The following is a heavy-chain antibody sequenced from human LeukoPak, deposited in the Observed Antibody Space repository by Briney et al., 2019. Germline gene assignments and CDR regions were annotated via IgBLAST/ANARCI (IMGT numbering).Heavy chain of an antibody. CDR2: IYTSGST. D-gene: IGHD3-16*02. CDR3: ARARQKILITFGGVILDAFDI. Sequence: PSQTLSLTCTVSGGSISSGSYYWSWIRQPAGKGLEWIGRIYTSGSTNYNPSLKSRVTISVDTSKNQFSLKLSSVTAADTAVYYCARARQKILITFGGVILDAFDIWDQGTMVTVSS. J-gene: IGHJ3*02. V-gene: IGHV4-61*02. CDR1: GGSISSGSYY.